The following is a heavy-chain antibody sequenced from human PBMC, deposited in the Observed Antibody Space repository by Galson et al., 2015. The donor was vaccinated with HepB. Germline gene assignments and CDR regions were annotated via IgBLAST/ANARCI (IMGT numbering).Heavy chain of an antibody. Sequence: ETLSLTCAVYGGSFSGYYWSWIRQPPGKGLEWIGEINHSGSTNYNPSLKSRVTISVDTSKNQFSLKLSSVTAADTAVYYCARGHYYDSSGYYSPYYYYYYGMDVWGQGTTVTVSS. CDR1: GGSFSGYY. V-gene: IGHV4-34*01. J-gene: IGHJ6*02. CDR3: ARGHYYDSSGYYSPYYYYYYGMDV. CDR2: INHSGST. D-gene: IGHD3-22*01.